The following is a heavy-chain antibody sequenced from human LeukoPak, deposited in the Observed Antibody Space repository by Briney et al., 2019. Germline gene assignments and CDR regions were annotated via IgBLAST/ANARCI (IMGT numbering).Heavy chain of an antibody. CDR1: GGSISSGSYY. CDR3: ARADFWSGYLDY. D-gene: IGHD3-3*01. Sequence: EPSETLSLTCTVSGGSISSGSYYWSWIRQPAGKGLEWIGRIYTSGSTNYNPSLKSRFTISVDTSKNQFSLKLSSVTAADTAVYYCARADFWSGYLDYWGQGTLVTVSS. J-gene: IGHJ4*02. V-gene: IGHV4-61*02. CDR2: IYTSGST.